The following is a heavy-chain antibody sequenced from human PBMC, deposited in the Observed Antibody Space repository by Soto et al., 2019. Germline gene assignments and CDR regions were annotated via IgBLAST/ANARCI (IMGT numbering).Heavy chain of an antibody. V-gene: IGHV1-3*01. D-gene: IGHD3-10*01. CDR3: ARHYYGSGSYAWFDP. CDR2: INAGNGNT. CDR1: GYTFTSYA. Sequence: QVQLVQSGAEVKKPGASVKVSCKASGYTFTSYAMHWVRQAPGQRLEWMGWINAGNGNTKYPQKFQGRVTITRDTSASTAYMELSSLRSEDTAVYYCARHYYGSGSYAWFDPWGQGTLVTVSS. J-gene: IGHJ5*02.